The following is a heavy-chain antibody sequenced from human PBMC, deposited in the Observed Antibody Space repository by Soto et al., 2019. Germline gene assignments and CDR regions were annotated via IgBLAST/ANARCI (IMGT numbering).Heavy chain of an antibody. CDR2: ITDSGGDA. J-gene: IGHJ4*02. CDR1: GITFGSRA. V-gene: IGHV3-23*01. Sequence: EVQLLESGGDLIQPGGSLRLSCVASGITFGSRAMSWVRQAPGEGLEWVSTITDSGGDAKYADSVRGRFAISRDNSKNTLYLQMNSLRAEDTAVYYCAKPPPNLYYGSGSSSDQADYWGQGTLVTVSS. D-gene: IGHD3-10*01. CDR3: AKPPPNLYYGSGSSSDQADY.